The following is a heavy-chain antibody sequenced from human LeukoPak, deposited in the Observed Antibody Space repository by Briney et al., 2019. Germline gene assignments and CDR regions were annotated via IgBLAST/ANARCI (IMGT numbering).Heavy chain of an antibody. CDR2: IYYSGST. CDR1: GGSISSYY. J-gene: IGHJ6*02. Sequence: PSETLSLTCTGSGGSISSYYWSWIRQPPGKGLEGSGYIYYSGSTNYNPSLKSRVTISVDTSKNQFSLKLSSVTAADTAVYYCARLVWNYGGMDVWGQGTTVTVSS. D-gene: IGHD1-1*01. CDR3: ARLVWNYGGMDV. V-gene: IGHV4-59*08.